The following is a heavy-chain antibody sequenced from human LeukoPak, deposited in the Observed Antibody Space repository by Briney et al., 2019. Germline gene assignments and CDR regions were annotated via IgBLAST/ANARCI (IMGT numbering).Heavy chain of an antibody. CDR2: FDTEHGET. CDR1: GYTLIELS. J-gene: IGHJ4*02. D-gene: IGHD5-24*01. Sequence: GASVKVSCKVSGYTLIELSMQGVRQAPGKGREGMGGFDTEHGETIYAQKFQGRVTMTEDTSTDTAYMELSSVRSEDTAVYYCATLGWLHFYFDYWGQGTLVTVSS. V-gene: IGHV1-24*01. CDR3: ATLGWLHFYFDY.